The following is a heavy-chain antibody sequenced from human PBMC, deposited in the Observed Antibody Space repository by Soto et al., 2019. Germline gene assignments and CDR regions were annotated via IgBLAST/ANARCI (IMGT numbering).Heavy chain of an antibody. Sequence: PSETLSLTCTVSGGSISSGVYYWSWIRQHPGKGLEWIGYIYYSGSTYYNPSLKSRVTISVDTSKNQFSLKLSSVTASDTAVYYCARSEHFGPFDYWGQGTLVTVSS. CDR3: ARSEHFGPFDY. J-gene: IGHJ4*02. CDR2: IYYSGST. D-gene: IGHD3-3*02. V-gene: IGHV4-31*03. CDR1: GGSISSGVYY.